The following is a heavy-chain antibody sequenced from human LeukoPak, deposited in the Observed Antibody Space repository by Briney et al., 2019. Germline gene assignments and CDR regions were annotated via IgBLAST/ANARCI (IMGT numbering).Heavy chain of an antibody. J-gene: IGHJ4*02. CDR3: ARDVLLWFGELSG. CDR2: ISSSSSTI. Sequence: GGSLRLSCAASGFTFSSYSMNWVRQAPGKGLEWVSYISSSSSTIYYADSVTGRFTISRDNAKNSLYLQMNSLIAEDTAVYYCARDVLLWFGELSGWGQGTLVTVSS. D-gene: IGHD3-10*01. CDR1: GFTFSSYS. V-gene: IGHV3-48*01.